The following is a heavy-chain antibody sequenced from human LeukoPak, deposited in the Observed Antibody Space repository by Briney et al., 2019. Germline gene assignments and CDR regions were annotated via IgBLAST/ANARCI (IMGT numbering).Heavy chain of an antibody. Sequence: GGSLRLSCAASGFTFSSYTMSWVRQAPGKGLEWVLTITTSDGNTYYADSVKGRFTVSRDNSKNTLYLQMNSLRAEDTAVYYCAKVPYDSSGYYFLDYWGQGTLVTVSS. J-gene: IGHJ4*02. CDR1: GFTFSSYT. CDR2: ITTSDGNT. CDR3: AKVPYDSSGYYFLDY. V-gene: IGHV3-23*01. D-gene: IGHD3-22*01.